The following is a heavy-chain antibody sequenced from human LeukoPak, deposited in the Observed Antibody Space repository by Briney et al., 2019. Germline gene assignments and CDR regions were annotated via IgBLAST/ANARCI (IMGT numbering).Heavy chain of an antibody. CDR1: GGSFSGYY. J-gene: IGHJ4*02. CDR3: ASGRRSSGWYRGYFDY. D-gene: IGHD6-19*01. CDR2: INHSGST. V-gene: IGHV4-34*01. Sequence: SETLSLTCAVSGGSFSGYYWSWIRQPPGKGLEWIGEINHSGSTNYNPSLKSRVTISVDTSKNQFSLKLSSVTAADTAVYYCASGRRSSGWYRGYFDYWGQGTLVTVSS.